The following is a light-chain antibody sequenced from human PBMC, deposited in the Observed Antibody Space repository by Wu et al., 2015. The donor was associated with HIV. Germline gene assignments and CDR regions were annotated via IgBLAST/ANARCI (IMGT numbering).Light chain of an antibody. V-gene: IGKV3-20*01. CDR3: QQYGSSLT. Sequence: EIVMTQSPGTLSVSPGERATLSCRASQSASSLLAWYQQKPGQAPRLLIYGASSRATGIPDRFSGSGSGTDFTLSISRLEPEDFAVYYCQQYGSSLTSGGGTKVEIK. CDR1: QSASSL. J-gene: IGKJ4*01. CDR2: GAS.